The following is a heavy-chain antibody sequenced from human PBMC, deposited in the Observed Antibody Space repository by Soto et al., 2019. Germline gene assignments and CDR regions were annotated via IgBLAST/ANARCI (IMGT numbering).Heavy chain of an antibody. CDR2: IYHSGST. CDR1: GGSISSSNW. J-gene: IGHJ5*02. V-gene: IGHV4-4*02. CDR3: TRGPPRVQWFDP. Sequence: SETLSLTCAVSGGSISSSNWWSWVRQPPGKGLEWIGEIYHSGSTNYNPSLKSRVTMSLDTSRNQFSLKLSSVTAADTAVYYCTRGPPRVQWFDPWGLGTLVTVSS.